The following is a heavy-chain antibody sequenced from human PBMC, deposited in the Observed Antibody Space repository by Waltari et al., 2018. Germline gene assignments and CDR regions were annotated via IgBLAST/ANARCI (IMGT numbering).Heavy chain of an antibody. CDR3: ARHGAYYDSSGVYFDY. D-gene: IGHD3-22*01. Sequence: QVQLQESGPGLVKPSETLSLTCTVSGGSISSYYWSWIRQPPGQGLEWIGYIYYSGSTNYNPALKSRVTISVYTSKNQFSLKLSSVTAADTAVYYCARHGAYYDSSGVYFDYWGQGTLVTVSS. V-gene: IGHV4-59*08. CDR2: IYYSGST. J-gene: IGHJ4*02. CDR1: GGSISSYY.